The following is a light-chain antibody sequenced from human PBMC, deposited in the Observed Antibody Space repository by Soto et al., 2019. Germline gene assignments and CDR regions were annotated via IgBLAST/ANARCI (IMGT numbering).Light chain of an antibody. CDR2: DAS. CDR1: QGISSA. CDR3: QQFTSYPIT. V-gene: IGKV1-13*02. J-gene: IGKJ5*01. Sequence: AIHLTQSPSSLSASVGDRVTITCRASQGISSALAWCQQKPGKPPNLLLYDASSVESGVPSRFSGSGSGTDFTLTISSLQPEDYATYYCQQFTSYPITFGQGTRLEIK.